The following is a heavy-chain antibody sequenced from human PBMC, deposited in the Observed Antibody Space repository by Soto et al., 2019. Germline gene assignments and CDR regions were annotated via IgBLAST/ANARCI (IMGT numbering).Heavy chain of an antibody. CDR1: GGSMSNGGYS. V-gene: IGHV4-30-2*01. CDR2: IYLSGST. D-gene: IGHD4-17*01. Sequence: QLQLQESGSGLVKPSQTLSLTCAVTGGSMSNGGYSWSWIRQPPGKGLEWIGYIYLSGSTYYSPAHKGRVTISVDRSKNQFSKKLSSVTSADTAVYYCARVENRGEANYWGQVTLVT. J-gene: IGHJ4*02. CDR3: ARVENRGEANY.